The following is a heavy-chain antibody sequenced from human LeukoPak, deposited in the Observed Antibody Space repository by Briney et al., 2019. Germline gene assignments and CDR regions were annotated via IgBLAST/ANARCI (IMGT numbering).Heavy chain of an antibody. CDR1: GFTFSSYS. V-gene: IGHV3-21*01. CDR3: ARGHSSGWYTNWVDY. D-gene: IGHD6-19*01. J-gene: IGHJ4*02. Sequence: GGSLRLSCAASGFTFSSYSMNWVRQAPGKGLEWVSSISSSSSYIYYADSVKGRFTISRDNAKNSLYLQMNSLRAEDTAVYYCARGHSSGWYTNWVDYWGQGTLVTVSS. CDR2: ISSSSSYI.